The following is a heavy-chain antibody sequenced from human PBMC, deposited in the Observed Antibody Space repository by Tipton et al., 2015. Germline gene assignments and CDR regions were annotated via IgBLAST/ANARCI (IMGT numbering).Heavy chain of an antibody. J-gene: IGHJ4*02. CDR1: SDSISKYY. V-gene: IGHV4-59*01. CDR2: IQYSGST. Sequence: TLPLTCSVSSDSISKYYWSWIRQPPGKELEWIGYIQYSGSTNYNPSLKSRVTISVDTSKNQFSLTLNSVAAEDTALYYCAKDFYGGNSGIQLDYWGQGAQVTVSS. D-gene: IGHD4-23*01. CDR3: AKDFYGGNSGIQLDY.